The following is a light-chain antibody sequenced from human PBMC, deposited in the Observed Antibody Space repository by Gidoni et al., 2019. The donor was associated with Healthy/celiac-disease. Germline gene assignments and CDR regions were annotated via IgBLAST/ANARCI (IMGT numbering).Light chain of an antibody. V-gene: IGKV1-9*01. CDR1: QGISSY. CDR3: QQRSSSPLT. Sequence: DIQLTRSPSFLSASVGDRVTITCRASQGISSYLAWYQQKPGKAPKLLIYAASTLQGGVPSRFSGSGSGTEFTLTISSLQPEDFATYSCQQRSSSPLTFGPGTKVDIK. J-gene: IGKJ3*01. CDR2: AAS.